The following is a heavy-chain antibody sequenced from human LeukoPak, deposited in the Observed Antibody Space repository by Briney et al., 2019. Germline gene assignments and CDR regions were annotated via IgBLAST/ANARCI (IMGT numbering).Heavy chain of an antibody. CDR3: PRARIAARRAFYI. Sequence: SVKLASKVSRGSFTSYAISWVRQAPGQGLEWMGMIIPIFGTANYAHKFQGRVTLTTDESTNTAYMELSSRRSGDTPVYHCPRARIAARRAFYIWRDGTTVTVSS. CDR2: IIPIFGTA. J-gene: IGHJ3*02. V-gene: IGHV1-69*05. D-gene: IGHD6-6*01. CDR1: RGSFTSYA.